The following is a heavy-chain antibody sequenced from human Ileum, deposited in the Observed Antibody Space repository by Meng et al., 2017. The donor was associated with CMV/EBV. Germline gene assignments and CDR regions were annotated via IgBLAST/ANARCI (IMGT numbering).Heavy chain of an antibody. CDR1: DASFSDIY. CDR3: ARGQDNHKGGVH. D-gene: IGHD1-14*01. CDR2: IHPSGST. V-gene: IGHV4-34*01. J-gene: IGHJ4*02. Sequence: QLWAAALLQPSAPLSLTCDFYDASFSDIYWRCTRHLPGKGLEWIGEIHPSGSTHYNPSLESRVSISVHMSNNQFSLKVSSVTAADTAVYYCARGQDNHKGGVHWGQGTLVTVSS.